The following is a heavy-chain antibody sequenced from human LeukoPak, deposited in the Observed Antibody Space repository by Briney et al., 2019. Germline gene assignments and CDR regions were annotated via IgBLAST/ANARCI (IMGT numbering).Heavy chain of an antibody. D-gene: IGHD2-15*01. CDR3: SRILLYCSGGSCSDY. CDR1: GYTFTGYY. J-gene: IGHJ4*02. CDR2: INPNSGAT. Sequence: GASLKLSCKASGYTFTGYYMHWVRQAPGQGLEWMGRINPNSGATYYAHKVQGRVTMTRDTSISTAYMHLNRLRSDDTAVYYGSRILLYCSGGSCSDYWGQGTLVTVSS. V-gene: IGHV1-2*06.